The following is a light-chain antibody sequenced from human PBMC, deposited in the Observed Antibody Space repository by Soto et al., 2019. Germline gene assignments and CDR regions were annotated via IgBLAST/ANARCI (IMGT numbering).Light chain of an antibody. CDR2: DVN. CDR3: TSFTTSATFA. CDR1: SNDVGHFNY. V-gene: IGLV2-14*03. J-gene: IGLJ1*01. Sequence: QSVMAQPASVSGSPGQLITFSCTGRSNDVGHFNYVSWFQQHPSKAPKLLIFDVNNWPSGVSDRFSGSKSGNTASLTISGLQPEDEADYYCTSFTTSATFAFGSGTKVTVL.